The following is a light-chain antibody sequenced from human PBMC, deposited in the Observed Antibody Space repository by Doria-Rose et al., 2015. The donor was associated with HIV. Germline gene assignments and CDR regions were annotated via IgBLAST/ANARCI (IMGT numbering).Light chain of an antibody. CDR1: QDISNY. Sequence: IPPSSSLSASVGDRLTITCQASQDISNYLNWYQQKPGKAPKLLIYDASSLERGVPSRFSGSGSGTDFTFTISSLQPEDIATYYCQQYDDLPYTFGQGTNLKIK. J-gene: IGKJ2*01. CDR2: DAS. V-gene: IGKV1-33*01. CDR3: QQYDDLPYT.